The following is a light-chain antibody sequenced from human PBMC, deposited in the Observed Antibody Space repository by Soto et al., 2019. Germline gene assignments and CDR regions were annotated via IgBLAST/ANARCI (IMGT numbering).Light chain of an antibody. CDR1: GSDIGGYNF. J-gene: IGLJ2*01. V-gene: IGLV2-14*03. CDR3: SSYSSSSTLV. CDR2: DVT. Sequence: QSALTQRASVSGSPGQSITISCTGTGSDIGGYNFVSWYQQHPGKVPKIIIYDVTSRPSGLSSRFSGSKSGNTASLTISGLQVEDEADYYCSSYSSSSTLVFGGGTKVTVL.